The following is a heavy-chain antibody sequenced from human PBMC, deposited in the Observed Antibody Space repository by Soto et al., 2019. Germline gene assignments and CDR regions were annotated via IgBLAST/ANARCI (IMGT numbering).Heavy chain of an antibody. CDR1: GFTFSSYG. V-gene: IGHV3-33*01. Sequence: QVQLVESGGGVVQPGRSLRLSCAASGFTFSSYGMHWVRQAPGKGLEWVAVIWYDGSNKYYADSVKGRFTISRDNSKNTLYLQMNSLRAEDTDVYYCARVRGAFDIWGQGTMVTVSS. CDR2: IWYDGSNK. CDR3: ARVRGAFDI. J-gene: IGHJ3*02.